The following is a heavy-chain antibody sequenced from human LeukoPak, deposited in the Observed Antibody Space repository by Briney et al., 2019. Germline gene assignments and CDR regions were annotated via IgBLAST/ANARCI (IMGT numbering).Heavy chain of an antibody. CDR3: ARDLEYYYGSGSHLFDL. D-gene: IGHD3-10*01. CDR1: GYTFTSYD. CDR2: MNPNSGNT. J-gene: IGHJ2*01. V-gene: IGHV1-8*01. Sequence: ASVKVSCKASGYTFTSYDINWVRQATGQGLEWMGWMNPNSGNTGYAQKFQGRVTMTRNTSISTAYMELSSLRSEDTAVYYCARDLEYYYGSGSHLFDLWGRGTLVTVSS.